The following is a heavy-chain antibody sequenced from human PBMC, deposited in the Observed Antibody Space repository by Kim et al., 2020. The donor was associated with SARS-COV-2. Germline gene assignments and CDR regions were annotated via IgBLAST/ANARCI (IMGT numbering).Heavy chain of an antibody. D-gene: IGHD1-7*01. Sequence: SETLSLTCTVSGGSISSYYWSWIRQPPGKGLEWIGYIYYSGSTNYNPSLKSRVTISVDTSKNQFSLKLSSVTAADTAVYYCARGISHWNYPLNWFDPWGQGTLVTVSS. V-gene: IGHV4-59*13. J-gene: IGHJ5*02. CDR3: ARGISHWNYPLNWFDP. CDR1: GGSISSYY. CDR2: IYYSGST.